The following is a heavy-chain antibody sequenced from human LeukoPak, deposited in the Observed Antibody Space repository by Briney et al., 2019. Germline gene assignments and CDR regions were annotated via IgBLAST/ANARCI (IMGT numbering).Heavy chain of an antibody. Sequence: GGSLRLSCAASGFTFSSHGMSWVRQAPGKGLEWVSTISGSGGSTYYADSVKGRFTISRDNSKNTLYLQMNSLRAEDTAVYYCANQDWGYDSSGYYAFDIWGQGTMVTASS. CDR2: ISGSGGST. J-gene: IGHJ3*02. V-gene: IGHV3-23*01. CDR3: ANQDWGYDSSGYYAFDI. D-gene: IGHD3-22*01. CDR1: GFTFSSHG.